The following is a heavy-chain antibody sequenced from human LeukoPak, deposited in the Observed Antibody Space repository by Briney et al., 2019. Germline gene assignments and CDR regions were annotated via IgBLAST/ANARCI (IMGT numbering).Heavy chain of an antibody. CDR1: GYTFTSYD. CDR2: MNPNSGNT. D-gene: IGHD3-22*01. Sequence: GASVKVSCKASGYTFTSYDINWVRRATGQGLEWMGWMNPNSGNTGYAQKFQGRGTMTRNTSISTAYMELSSLRSEDTAVYYCARTLYDSSGYYFDYWGQGTLVTVSS. CDR3: ARTLYDSSGYYFDY. V-gene: IGHV1-8*01. J-gene: IGHJ4*02.